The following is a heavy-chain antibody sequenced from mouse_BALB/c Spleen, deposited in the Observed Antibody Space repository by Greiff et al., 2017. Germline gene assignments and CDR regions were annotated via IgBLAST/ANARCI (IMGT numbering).Heavy chain of an antibody. CDR2: ISSGGST. V-gene: IGHV5-6-5*01. CDR1: GFTFSSYA. CDR3: ARGSFITTVVAYYFDY. J-gene: IGHJ2*01. D-gene: IGHD1-1*01. Sequence: DVQLVESGGGLVKPGGSLKLSSAASGFTFSSYAMSWVRQTPEKRLEWVASISSGGSTYYPDSVKGRFTISRDNARNILYLQMSSLRSEDTAMYYCARGSFITTVVAYYFDYWGQGTTLTVSS.